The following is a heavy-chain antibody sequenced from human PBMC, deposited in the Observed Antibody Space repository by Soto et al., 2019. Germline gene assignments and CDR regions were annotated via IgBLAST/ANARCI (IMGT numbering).Heavy chain of an antibody. V-gene: IGHV3-30*18. CDR1: GFTFSSYG. Sequence: GGSLRLSCAASGFTFSSYGMHLVRQAQGKGLEWVAVISYDGSNKYYADSVKGRFTISRDNSKNTLYLQMNSLRAEDTAVYYCAKVGPSLYYYDSSGYSDYWGQGTLVTVS. CDR2: ISYDGSNK. J-gene: IGHJ4*02. CDR3: AKVGPSLYYYDSSGYSDY. D-gene: IGHD3-22*01.